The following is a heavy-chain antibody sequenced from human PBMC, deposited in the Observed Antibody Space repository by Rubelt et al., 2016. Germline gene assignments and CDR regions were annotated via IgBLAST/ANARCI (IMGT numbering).Heavy chain of an antibody. D-gene: IGHD1-1*01. CDR3: TRDASGTGDS. CDR2: ARNKANTNNP. V-gene: IGHV3-72*01. Sequence: VQLVESGGGLVQPGGSLRLSCVASGFTFSDYYLDWVRQAPGKGLEWIARARNKANTNNPQYAPFVNGRFTISRDDSQNSLYLQMNILKVEDTAVYCCTRDASGTGDSWGQGTLVTVSS. CDR1: GFTFSDYY. J-gene: IGHJ4*02.